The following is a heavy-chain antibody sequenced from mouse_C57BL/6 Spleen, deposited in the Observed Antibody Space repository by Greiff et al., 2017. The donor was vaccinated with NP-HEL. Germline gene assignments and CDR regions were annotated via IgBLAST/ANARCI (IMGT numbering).Heavy chain of an antibody. CDR2: ISNLAYSI. CDR1: GFTFSDYG. J-gene: IGHJ4*01. V-gene: IGHV5-15*01. Sequence: EVQLVESGGGLVQPGGSLKLSCAASGFTFSDYGMAWVRQAPRKGPEWVAFISNLAYSIYYAATVTGRFTISRENAKNTLYLEMSSLRSEDTAMYYCARGVGLAGGMDYWGQGTSVTVSS. CDR3: ARGVGLAGGMDY. D-gene: IGHD6-1*01.